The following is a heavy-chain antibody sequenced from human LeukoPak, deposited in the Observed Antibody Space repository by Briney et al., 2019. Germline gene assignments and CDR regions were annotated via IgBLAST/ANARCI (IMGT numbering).Heavy chain of an antibody. D-gene: IGHD6-13*01. CDR3: ARAEPYSSRWYYFDY. CDR1: GFTFSSYS. Sequence: GGSLRLSCAASGFTFSSYSMNWVRQAPGKGLEWVSSISSSSSYIYYADSVKGRFTISRDNAKNSLYLQMNSLRAEDTAVYYCARAEPYSSRWYYFDYWGQGTLVTVSS. J-gene: IGHJ4*02. CDR2: ISSSSSYI. V-gene: IGHV3-21*01.